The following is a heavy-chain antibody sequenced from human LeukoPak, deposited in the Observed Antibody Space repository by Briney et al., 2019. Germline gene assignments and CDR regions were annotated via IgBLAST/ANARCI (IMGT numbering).Heavy chain of an antibody. J-gene: IGHJ4*02. Sequence: SVKVSCKASGGTFSSYAISWVRQAPGQGLERMGGIIPIFGTANYAQKFQGRITITADESTSTAYMELSSLRSEDTAVYYCTRSDIVVVPAANFYWGQGTLVTVSS. D-gene: IGHD2-2*01. CDR1: GGTFSSYA. CDR2: IIPIFGTA. V-gene: IGHV1-69*13. CDR3: TRSDIVVVPAANFY.